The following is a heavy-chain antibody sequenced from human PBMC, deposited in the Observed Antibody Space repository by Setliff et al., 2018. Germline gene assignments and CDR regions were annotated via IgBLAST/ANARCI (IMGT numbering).Heavy chain of an antibody. V-gene: IGHV1-18*01. D-gene: IGHD3-22*01. CDR3: ARERAYDGINYYGMDV. J-gene: IGHJ6*01. Sequence: ASVKVSCKASGYSFTSYGISWVRQAPGQGLEWMGWISADNGQTRNVQSLQGRVTMTTDTTTSTAYMELRSLRSDDTAVYYCARERAYDGINYYGMDVWGQGTTVTVSS. CDR2: ISADNGQT. CDR1: GYSFTSYG.